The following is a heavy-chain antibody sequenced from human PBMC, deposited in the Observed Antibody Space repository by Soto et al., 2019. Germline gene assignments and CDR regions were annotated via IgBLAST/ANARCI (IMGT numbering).Heavy chain of an antibody. CDR2: ITSSSGTI. CDR3: ARGGGSSRWNFDS. V-gene: IGHV3-48*01. D-gene: IGHD6-13*01. J-gene: IGHJ4*02. Sequence: EVQLVESGGGLVQPGGSLRLSCAASGFTFSSFTMNWVRQAPGKGLEWISYITSSSGTIYYADSVKGRFTISRDNAKNSLYLQMNSLRAEDTAVYYCARGGGSSRWNFDSWGQGTRVTASS. CDR1: GFTFSSFT.